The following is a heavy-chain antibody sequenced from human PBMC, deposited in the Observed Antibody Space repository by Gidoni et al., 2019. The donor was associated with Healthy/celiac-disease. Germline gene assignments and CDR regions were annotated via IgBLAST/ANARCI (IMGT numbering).Heavy chain of an antibody. CDR3: ARGAAEGYFDL. J-gene: IGHJ2*01. CDR2: INAGNGNT. Sequence: QVQLVQSGAEVKKPGASVQVSCKASGYTFTSYAMHWVRQAPGQRLEWMGWINAGNGNTKYSQKFQGRVTITRDTSASTAYMELSSLRSEDTAVYYCARGAAEGYFDLWGRGTLVTVSS. CDR1: GYTFTSYA. V-gene: IGHV1-3*01.